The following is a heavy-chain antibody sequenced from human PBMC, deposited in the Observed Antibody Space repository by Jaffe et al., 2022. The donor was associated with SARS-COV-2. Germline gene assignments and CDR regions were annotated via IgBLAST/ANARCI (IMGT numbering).Heavy chain of an antibody. J-gene: IGHJ4*02. V-gene: IGHV4-39*01. CDR1: GGSISSSSYY. Sequence: QLQLQESGPGLVKPSETLSLTCTVSGGSISSSSYYWGWIRQPPGKGLEWIGSIYYSGSTYYNPSLKSRVTISVDTSKNQFSLKLSSVTAADTAVYYCARSLPSGPFPPQDYWGQGTLVTVSS. CDR2: IYYSGST. CDR3: ARSLPSGPFPPQDY.